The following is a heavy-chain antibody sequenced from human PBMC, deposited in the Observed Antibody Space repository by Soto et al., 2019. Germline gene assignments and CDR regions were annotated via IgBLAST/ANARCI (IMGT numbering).Heavy chain of an antibody. V-gene: IGHV4-59*06. Sequence: SETLSLTCTVSGGSINNSYWSWIRQHPGKGLEWIGYIYYSGSTYYNPSLKSRVTISVDTSKNQFSLKLSSVTAADTAVYYCARSVTPWGQGTLVTVSS. CDR2: IYYSGST. CDR1: GGSINNSY. D-gene: IGHD3-10*01. J-gene: IGHJ5*02. CDR3: ARSVTP.